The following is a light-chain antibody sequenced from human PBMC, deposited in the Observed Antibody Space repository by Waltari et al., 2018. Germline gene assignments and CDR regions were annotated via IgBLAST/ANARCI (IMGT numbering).Light chain of an antibody. Sequence: SYVLSQPPSVSVAPGETARITCEENNIGTKSFHWYKQRPGQAPELVLYYDSDRPSGIPERFSGFNAGDTAILTISRVEAGDEADYYCQVWDSSSDHRVFGGGTKVTVL. CDR2: YDS. CDR3: QVWDSSSDHRV. CDR1: NIGTKS. J-gene: IGLJ3*02. V-gene: IGLV3-21*04.